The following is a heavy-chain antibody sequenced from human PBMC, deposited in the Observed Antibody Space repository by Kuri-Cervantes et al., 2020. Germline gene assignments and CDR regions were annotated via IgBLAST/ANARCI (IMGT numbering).Heavy chain of an antibody. D-gene: IGHD3-16*01. CDR2: TNHSGGT. CDR1: GFSLSTSGVG. J-gene: IGHJ4*02. CDR3: ARGPRGRFSKGGDY. Sequence: SGPTLVKPTQTLTLTCTFSGFSLSTSGVGVGWIRQPPGKGLEWIGETNHSGGTNYNPSLKSRVTISLDTSKNQFSLRLGSVTAADTAVYYCARGPRGRFSKGGDYWGQGTLVTVSS. V-gene: IGHV4-39*07.